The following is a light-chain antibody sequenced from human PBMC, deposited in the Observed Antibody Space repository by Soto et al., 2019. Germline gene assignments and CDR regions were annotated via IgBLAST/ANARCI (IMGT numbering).Light chain of an antibody. V-gene: IGLV2-18*02. J-gene: IGLJ1*01. Sequence: QSALTQPPSVSGSPGQSVTISCTGTSSDVGSYNRVSWYRQPPGTAPKLMIYGVSNRPSGVPDRFSGSKSGNTASLTISGLQAEDEADYYCNSFTTSSTYVFGTGTKLTVL. CDR1: SSDVGSYNR. CDR3: NSFTTSSTYV. CDR2: GVS.